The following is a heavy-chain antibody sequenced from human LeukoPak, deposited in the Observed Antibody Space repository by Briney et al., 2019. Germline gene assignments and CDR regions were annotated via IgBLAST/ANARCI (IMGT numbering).Heavy chain of an antibody. D-gene: IGHD3-10*01. V-gene: IGHV3-7*01. CDR1: GFTFTNFW. J-gene: IGHJ4*02. CDR2: IKQDGTET. Sequence: PGGSLRLSCAASGFTFTNFWMTWVRQAPGKGLEWVANIKQDGTETYYVDSVKGRFTISRDNARNSLYLQMNSLRAEDTAVFYCARVRWFGSYYFDYWGQGTLVTVSS. CDR3: ARVRWFGSYYFDY.